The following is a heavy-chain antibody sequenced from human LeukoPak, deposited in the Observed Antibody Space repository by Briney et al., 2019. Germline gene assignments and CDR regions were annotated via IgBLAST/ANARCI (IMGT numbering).Heavy chain of an antibody. CDR3: ARDPSGPAGAAANSWFDP. CDR1: GGSISSYY. CDR2: IYTSGST. V-gene: IGHV4-4*07. J-gene: IGHJ5*02. D-gene: IGHD6-13*01. Sequence: SPSETLSLTCTVSGGSISSYYWSWIRQPAGKGLEWIGRIYTSGSTNYNPSLKSRVTMSVDTSKNQFSLKLSSVTAADTAVYYCARDPSGPAGAAANSWFDPWGQGTLVTVSS.